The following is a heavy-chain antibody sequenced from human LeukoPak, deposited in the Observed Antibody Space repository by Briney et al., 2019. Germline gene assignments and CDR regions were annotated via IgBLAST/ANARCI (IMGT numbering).Heavy chain of an antibody. Sequence: ASVKVSCKASEDTFTSYYIHWVRQAPGQGLEWMGIVIPSGGSTTYAQTFQGRVTMTRDTSTRTVYMELSSLRSEDTAVYYCARVVTDSSGWYHFDYWGQGTLVTVSS. J-gene: IGHJ4*02. V-gene: IGHV1-46*01. CDR2: VIPSGGST. D-gene: IGHD6-19*01. CDR1: EDTFTSYY. CDR3: ARVVTDSSGWYHFDY.